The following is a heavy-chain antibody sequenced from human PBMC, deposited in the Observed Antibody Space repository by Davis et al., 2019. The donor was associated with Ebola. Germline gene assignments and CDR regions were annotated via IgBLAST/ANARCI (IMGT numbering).Heavy chain of an antibody. CDR1: AYTFTTYD. J-gene: IGHJ5*02. CDR3: TRGIARRRSGSWFDP. Sequence: ASSQAFCYASAYTFTTYDINWVRQATGQGPEGMGWMNPDSGNTGYAQKLQGRVTMTRDTSITTAYMELSSLSSDDTAVYYCTRGIARRRSGSWFDPWGQGTLVTVSS. CDR2: MNPDSGNT. V-gene: IGHV1-8*01. D-gene: IGHD2-15*01.